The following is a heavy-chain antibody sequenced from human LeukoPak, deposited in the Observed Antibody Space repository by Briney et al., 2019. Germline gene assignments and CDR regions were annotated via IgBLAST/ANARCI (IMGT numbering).Heavy chain of an antibody. V-gene: IGHV4-59*01. D-gene: IGHD3-22*01. CDR1: GGSIGDFY. Sequence: SETLSLTCTVSGGSIGDFYWSWIRQSPTKGLEWIGHIYYIGSARYNPSLRSRVSISVDTSKNQFSLKLTSVTAADTAMYYCARGYYYHNTGYYDAFDMWGQGTMVTVSS. J-gene: IGHJ3*02. CDR2: IYYIGSA. CDR3: ARGYYYHNTGYYDAFDM.